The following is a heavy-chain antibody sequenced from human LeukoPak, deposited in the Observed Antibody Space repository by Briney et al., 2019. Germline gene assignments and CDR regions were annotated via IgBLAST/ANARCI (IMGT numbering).Heavy chain of an antibody. V-gene: IGHV4-59*02. CDR2: IYYSGST. J-gene: IGHJ4*02. D-gene: IGHD3-3*01. CDR3: ARGLLKSGLHPFDY. CDR1: AGSVGCSY. Sequence: PSETLSFNCTGSAGSVGCSYWSLIRQPPGQGLELIVYIYYSGSTNYNPSLKSRVTISVDTSKNPFSLKMSSVTAAETAVYYCARGLLKSGLHPFDYWGQGTLVTVSS.